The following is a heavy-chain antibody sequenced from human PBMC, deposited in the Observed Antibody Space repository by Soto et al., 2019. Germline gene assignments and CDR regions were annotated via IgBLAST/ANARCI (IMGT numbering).Heavy chain of an antibody. Sequence: EVQLVESGGGLVQPGGSLRLSCAASGFTFSSYSMNWVRQAPGKGLEWDSYISSSSSTIYYADSLKGRFTISRDNAKNSLYLQMNSLRDEDTAVYYWARDAIAVAGTSWYFDLWGRGTLVTVSS. CDR3: ARDAIAVAGTSWYFDL. D-gene: IGHD6-19*01. J-gene: IGHJ2*01. V-gene: IGHV3-48*02. CDR2: ISSSSSTI. CDR1: GFTFSSYS.